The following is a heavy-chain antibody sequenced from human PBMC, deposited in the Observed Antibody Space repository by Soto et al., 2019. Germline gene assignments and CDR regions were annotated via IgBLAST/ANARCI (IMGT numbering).Heavy chain of an antibody. Sequence: SMKVSCKASGGTFSSYAISWGRQAPGQGLEWMGGIIPIFGTANYAQKFQGRVTITADESTSTAYMELSSLRSEDTAVYYCARSDVDYSNYLLNYYYYYGLAVWGQGTTVTVSS. CDR1: GGTFSSYA. D-gene: IGHD4-4*01. V-gene: IGHV1-69*13. CDR2: IIPIFGTA. CDR3: ARSDVDYSNYLLNYYYYYGLAV. J-gene: IGHJ6*02.